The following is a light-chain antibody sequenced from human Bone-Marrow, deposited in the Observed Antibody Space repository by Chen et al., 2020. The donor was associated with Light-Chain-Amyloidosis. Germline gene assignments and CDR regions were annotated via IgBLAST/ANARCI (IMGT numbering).Light chain of an antibody. CDR3: QQFENFPFT. CDR2: DAS. Sequence: DIQMTQSPSSLSASIGDRVTITCQASQDISDYLNWYQQQPGKAPKLLIYDASKLENGVPSRFSRSGSGSDFSFTISSLRPEDFATYYGQQFENFPFTFGPGTKVDRK. J-gene: IGKJ3*01. CDR1: QDISDY. V-gene: IGKV1-33*01.